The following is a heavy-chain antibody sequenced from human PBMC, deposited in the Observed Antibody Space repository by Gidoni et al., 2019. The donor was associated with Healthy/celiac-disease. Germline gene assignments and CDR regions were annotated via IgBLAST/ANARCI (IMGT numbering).Heavy chain of an antibody. CDR2: IWYDGSNK. CDR3: ARESKWGSSWEQPRGYYYYGMDV. V-gene: IGHV3-33*01. J-gene: IGHJ6*02. D-gene: IGHD6-13*01. CDR1: GFTFSSYG. Sequence: QVQLVESGGGVVQPGRSLRLSCAASGFTFSSYGMHWVRRAPGKGLEWVAVIWYDGSNKYYADSVKGRFTISRDNSKNTLYLQMNSLRAEDTAVYYCARESKWGSSWEQPRGYYYYGMDVWGQGTTVTVSS.